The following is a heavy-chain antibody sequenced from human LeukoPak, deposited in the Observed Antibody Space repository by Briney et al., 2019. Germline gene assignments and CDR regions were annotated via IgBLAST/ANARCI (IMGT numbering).Heavy chain of an antibody. CDR1: GFTFNNYA. CDR2: ISGSGGNT. Sequence: GGSLRLSCAASGFTFNNYAMNWVRQAPGKGLEWVSSISGSGGNTYYADSVKGRFTISRDNSKNTLYLQMNSLRAEDTAVYYCAKPARTDAFDIWGQGTMITVSS. V-gene: IGHV3-23*01. CDR3: AKPARTDAFDI. D-gene: IGHD1-14*01. J-gene: IGHJ3*02.